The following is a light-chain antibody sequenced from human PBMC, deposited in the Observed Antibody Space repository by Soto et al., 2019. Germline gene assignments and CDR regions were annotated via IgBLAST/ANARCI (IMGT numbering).Light chain of an antibody. CDR1: SSNIGAGYD. V-gene: IGLV1-40*01. J-gene: IGLJ1*01. Sequence: QSVLTQPPSVSGAPGQRVTIACTGSSSNIGAGYDVHWYQQLPGTAPKLLIYGNTNRPSGVPDRFSGSKSGTSASLAITGLQAEDEADYFCQFYYSSLSGSDIFGPGPNVAVL. CDR3: QFYYSSLSGSDI. CDR2: GNT.